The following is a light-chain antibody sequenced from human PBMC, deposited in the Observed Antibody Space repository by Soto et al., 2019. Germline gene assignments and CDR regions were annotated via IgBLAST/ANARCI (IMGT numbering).Light chain of an antibody. CDR2: EVS. CDR1: SSDVGGYNY. CDR3: SSYTSSSCYV. V-gene: IGLV2-14*01. J-gene: IGLJ1*01. Sequence: ALTQPASVYGSPGQSITISCTGTSSDVGGYNYVSWYQQHPGKAPKLMIYEVSNRPSGVSNRFSGSKSGNTASLTISGLQAEDEADYYCSSYTSSSCYVFGTGTKVTVL.